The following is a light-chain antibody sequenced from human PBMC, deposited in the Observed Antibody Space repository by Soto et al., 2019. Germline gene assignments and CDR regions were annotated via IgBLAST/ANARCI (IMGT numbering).Light chain of an antibody. Sequence: QSALTQPPSASGSPGQSVTISCTGTSSDVGGYNYVSWYQQHPGKAPKFMIYEVSKRPSGVPDRFSGYKSGNTASLTVSGLQADDEADYYCSSYAGSNNPVIFGAGTKVTGL. J-gene: IGLJ2*01. CDR2: EVS. CDR3: SSYAGSNNPVI. CDR1: SSDVGGYNY. V-gene: IGLV2-8*01.